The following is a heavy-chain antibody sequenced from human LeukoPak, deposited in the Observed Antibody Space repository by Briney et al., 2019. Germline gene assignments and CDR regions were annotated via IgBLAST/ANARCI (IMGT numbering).Heavy chain of an antibody. CDR3: ASGIVGGLFDY. CDR2: ICYSGST. J-gene: IGHJ4*02. V-gene: IGHV4-31*03. Sequence: SQTLSLTCTVSGGSISGGGYYWSWIRQHPGKGLEWIGYICYSGSTYYNPSLKSRVTISVDTSKNQFSLKLSSVAAADTAVYYCASGIVGGLFDYWGQGTLVTVSS. CDR1: GGSISGGGYY. D-gene: IGHD1-26*01.